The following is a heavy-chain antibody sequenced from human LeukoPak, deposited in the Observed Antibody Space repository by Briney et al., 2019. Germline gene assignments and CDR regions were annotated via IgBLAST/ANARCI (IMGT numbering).Heavy chain of an antibody. J-gene: IGHJ5*02. D-gene: IGHD6-19*01. V-gene: IGHV4-39*02. CDR3: AREPASSGWFDP. CDR2: IYYSGST. Sequence: SETLSLTCTVSGGSISSSSYYWGWIRQPPGKGLEWIGSIYYSGSTYYNPSLKSRVTISVNTSKNQFSLKLSSVTAADTALYYCAREPASSGWFDPWGQGTLVAVSS. CDR1: GGSISSSSYY.